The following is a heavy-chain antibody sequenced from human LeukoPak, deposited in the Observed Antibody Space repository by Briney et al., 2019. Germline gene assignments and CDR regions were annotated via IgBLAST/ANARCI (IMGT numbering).Heavy chain of an antibody. D-gene: IGHD3-3*01. J-gene: IGHJ5*02. CDR1: GGSISSSSYY. V-gene: IGHV4-39*01. CDR2: IYYSGST. CDR3: ARHAYDFWSGYQTNNWFDP. Sequence: SETLSLTCTVSGGSISSSSYYWGWIRQPPGKGLEWIGSIYYSGSTYYNPSLKSRVTISVDTSKDQFSLRLSSVTAADTALDYCARHAYDFWSGYQTNNWFDPWGQGTLVTVSS.